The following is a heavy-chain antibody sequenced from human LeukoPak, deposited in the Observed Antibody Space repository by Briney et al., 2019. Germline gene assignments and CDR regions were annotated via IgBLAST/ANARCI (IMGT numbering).Heavy chain of an antibody. CDR3: AREVLRYFDWPLDY. V-gene: IGHV1-18*01. CDR2: ISAYNGNT. J-gene: IGHJ4*02. Sequence: ASVKASCKASGYTFTSYGISWVRQAPGQGLEWMGWISAYNGNTNYAQKLQGRVTMTTDTSTSTAYMELRSLRSDDTAVYYCAREVLRYFDWPLDYWGQGTLVTVSS. CDR1: GYTFTSYG. D-gene: IGHD3-9*01.